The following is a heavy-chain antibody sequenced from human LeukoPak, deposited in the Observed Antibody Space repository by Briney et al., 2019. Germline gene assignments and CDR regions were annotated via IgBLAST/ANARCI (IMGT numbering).Heavy chain of an antibody. J-gene: IGHJ6*02. D-gene: IGHD2-2*01. CDR2: IIPIFGTA. CDR1: GGTFSSYA. CDR3: ARFDIVVVPANHYYGMDV. V-gene: IGHV1-69*15. Sequence: SVKVSCKASGGTFSSYAISWVRQAPGQGLEWMGRIIPIFGTANYAQKFQGRVTITADESTSTAYMELSSLRSEDTAVYYCARFDIVVVPANHYYGMDVWGQGTTVTVSS.